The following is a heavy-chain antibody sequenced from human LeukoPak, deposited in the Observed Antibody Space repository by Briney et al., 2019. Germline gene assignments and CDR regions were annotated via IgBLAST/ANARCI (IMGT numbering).Heavy chain of an antibody. D-gene: IGHD3-10*01. J-gene: IGHJ4*02. V-gene: IGHV1-69*05. CDR1: GGTFSSYA. Sequence: SVKVSCKASGGTFSSYAISWVRQAPGQGLEWMGGIIPIFGTANYAQKLQGRVTMTTDTSTSTAYMELRSLRSDDTAVYYCARGTYYPDYWGQGTLVTVSS. CDR3: ARGTYYPDY. CDR2: IIPIFGTA.